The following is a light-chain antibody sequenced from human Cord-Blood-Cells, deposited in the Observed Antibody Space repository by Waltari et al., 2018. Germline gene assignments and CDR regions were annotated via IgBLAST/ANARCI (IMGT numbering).Light chain of an antibody. V-gene: IGKV3-20*01. CDR1: QSVSSSY. J-gene: IGKJ2*01. Sequence: EIVLTQSPGTLSLSPGERATLSCRASQSVSSSYLAWYQQIPGQAPRLLIYGASSRATGIPDRFSGRGSGTDFTLTISRLEPEDFAVYYCQEYGSSPPYTFGQGTKLEIK. CDR2: GAS. CDR3: QEYGSSPPYT.